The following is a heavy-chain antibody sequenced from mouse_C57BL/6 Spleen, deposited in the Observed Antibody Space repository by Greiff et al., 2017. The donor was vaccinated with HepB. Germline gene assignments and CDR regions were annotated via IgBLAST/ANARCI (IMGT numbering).Heavy chain of an antibody. CDR3: ARESLLLRYYYAMDY. V-gene: IGHV3-6*01. CDR1: GYSITSGYY. CDR2: ISYDGSN. J-gene: IGHJ4*01. D-gene: IGHD1-1*01. Sequence: EVKLQESGPGLVKPSQSLSLTCSVTGYSITSGYYWNWIRQFPGNKLEWMGYISYDGSNNYNPSLKNRISITRDTSKNQFFLKLNSVTTEDTATYYCARESLLLRYYYAMDYWGQGTSVTVSS.